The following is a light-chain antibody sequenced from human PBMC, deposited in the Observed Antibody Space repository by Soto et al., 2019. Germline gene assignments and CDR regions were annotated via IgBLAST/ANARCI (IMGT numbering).Light chain of an antibody. CDR3: QWSGGSVS. V-gene: IGKV3-20*01. CDR1: ESLITKA. CDR2: GAF. Sequence: EIVLTQSPGTLSLSPGETATVSCRATESLITKALAWYQQKPGQAPRLLIYGAFTRDAAIPDRFNGSGSGTDFALTISRLELEDSAVYYCQWSGGSVSFGGGTKVE. J-gene: IGKJ4*01.